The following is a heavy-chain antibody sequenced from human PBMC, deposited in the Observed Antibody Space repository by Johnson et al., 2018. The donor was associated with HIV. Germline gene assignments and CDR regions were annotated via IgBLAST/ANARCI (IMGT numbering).Heavy chain of an antibody. CDR3: ARVIRLGAVRLRHAFDI. CDR1: GFTVSTNY. V-gene: IGHV3-53*01. Sequence: VQLLESGGGLIQPGGSLRLSCAASGFTVSTNYMSWVRQAPGKGLEWVSVIYSGGSTYYADSVKGRFTISRDNSKNTLYLQMNSLRAEDTAVYYCARVIRLGAVRLRHAFDIWGQGTMVTVSS. CDR2: IYSGGST. D-gene: IGHD4-17*01. J-gene: IGHJ3*02.